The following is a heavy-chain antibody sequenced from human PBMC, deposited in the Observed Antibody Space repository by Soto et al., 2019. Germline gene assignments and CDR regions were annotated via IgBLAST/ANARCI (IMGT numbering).Heavy chain of an antibody. V-gene: IGHV4-59*01. D-gene: IGHD1-1*01. Sequence: SETLSLTCTVSGGSISSYYWSWIRQPPGKGLEWIGYIYYSGSTNYNPSLKSRVTISVDTSKNQFSLKLSSVTAADTAVYYCARVDAQGTHGERLYYYYYGMDVWGQGTTVTVSS. CDR1: GGSISSYY. J-gene: IGHJ6*02. CDR3: ARVDAQGTHGERLYYYYYGMDV. CDR2: IYYSGST.